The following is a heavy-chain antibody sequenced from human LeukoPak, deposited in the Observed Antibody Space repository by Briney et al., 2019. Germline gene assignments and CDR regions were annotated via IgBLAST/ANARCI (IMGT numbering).Heavy chain of an antibody. J-gene: IGHJ4*02. V-gene: IGHV4-59*01. CDR1: GGSIRSDY. D-gene: IGHD4-23*01. CDR3: ARLGRKTTVVPPDFDC. CDR2: IHYSGIT. Sequence: SETLSLTCSVSGGSIRSDYWSWVRQPPGKGLEWIGYIHYSGITNYNASLKRRVTISVDMYKKQLSLKLTSVTAADTAVYYCARLGRKTTVVPPDFDCWGQGTLVTVSS.